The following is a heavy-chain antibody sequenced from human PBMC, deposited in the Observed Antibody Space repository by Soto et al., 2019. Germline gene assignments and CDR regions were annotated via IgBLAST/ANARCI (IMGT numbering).Heavy chain of an antibody. V-gene: IGHV3-23*01. Sequence: EVQLLESGGGLVQPGGSLRLSCAASGFTFSSYAMSWVRQAPGKGLEWVSAISGSGGSTYYADSVMGRFTISRDNSKNSLYLQMNSLRVEDTAVYYCATIAVQPTFDYWGQGTLVTVSS. CDR1: GFTFSSYA. CDR2: ISGSGGST. J-gene: IGHJ4*02. CDR3: ATIAVQPTFDY. D-gene: IGHD6-19*01.